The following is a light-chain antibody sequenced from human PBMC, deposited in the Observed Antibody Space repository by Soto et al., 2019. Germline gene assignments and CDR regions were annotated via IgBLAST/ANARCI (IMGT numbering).Light chain of an antibody. V-gene: IGKV1-9*01. CDR3: QELNSLLT. CDR1: QGISSY. J-gene: IGKJ4*01. Sequence: DIQLTPSPSFLSASVGDRVTITCRASQGISSYLAWYQQKPGKAPKLLIYAASTLQSGVPSRFSGSGSGTEFTLTISSLQPEDFATYYCQELNSLLTFGGGTKVDIK. CDR2: AAS.